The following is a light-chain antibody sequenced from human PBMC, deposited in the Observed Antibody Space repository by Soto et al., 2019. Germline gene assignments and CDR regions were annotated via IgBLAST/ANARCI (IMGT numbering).Light chain of an antibody. CDR1: QSISSY. CDR2: AAS. CDR3: QQSYSTPFT. Sequence: DLQMTQSPSSLSASVGDRVTITCRASQSISSYLNWYQQKPGKAPKLLIYAASSLQSGVPSRFSGGGSGTAFTLTISSLQPEDFATYYCQQSYSTPFTFGGGTKVEIK. J-gene: IGKJ4*01. V-gene: IGKV1-39*01.